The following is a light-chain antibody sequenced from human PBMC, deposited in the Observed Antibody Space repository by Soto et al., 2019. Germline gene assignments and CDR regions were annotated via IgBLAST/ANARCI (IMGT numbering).Light chain of an antibody. Sequence: AIQMTQSPSSVSASLGDRVTITCRASQDIGNDLAWYQQRPGQAPKLLIYAASSLQSGLPSRFSGGGSGTAFTLTINNLQPGDIATYYCLQDYNFPLTFGGGTKVEIK. J-gene: IGKJ4*01. CDR3: LQDYNFPLT. CDR2: AAS. CDR1: QDIGND. V-gene: IGKV1-6*01.